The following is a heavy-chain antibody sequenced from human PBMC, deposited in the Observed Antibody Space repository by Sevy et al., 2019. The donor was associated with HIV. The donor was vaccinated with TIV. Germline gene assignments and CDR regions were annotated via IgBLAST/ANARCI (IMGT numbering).Heavy chain of an antibody. J-gene: IGHJ4*02. CDR1: GYTFTSYY. V-gene: IGHV1-46*01. CDR3: ARAWSRYYYDSSGYYNDY. CDR2: INPSGGST. Sequence: ASVKVSCKASGYTFTSYYMHWVRQAHGQGLEWMGIINPSGGSTSYAQKFQGRVTMTRDTSTSTVYMELSSLRSEDTAVYYCARAWSRYYYDSSGYYNDYWGQGTLVTVSS. D-gene: IGHD3-22*01.